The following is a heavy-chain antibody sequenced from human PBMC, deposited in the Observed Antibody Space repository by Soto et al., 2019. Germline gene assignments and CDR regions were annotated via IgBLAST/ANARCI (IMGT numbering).Heavy chain of an antibody. D-gene: IGHD3-9*01. CDR2: INHSGST. J-gene: IGHJ4*02. CDR1: GGSFSGYY. CDR3: ARDQGGDRYFDWLLPHSYFDY. Sequence: TSETLSLTCAVYGGSFSGYYWSWIRQPPGKGLEWIGEINHSGSTNYNPSLKSRVTISVDTSKNQFSLKLSSVTAADTAVYYCARDQGGDRYFDWLLPHSYFDYWGQGTLVTVSS. V-gene: IGHV4-34*01.